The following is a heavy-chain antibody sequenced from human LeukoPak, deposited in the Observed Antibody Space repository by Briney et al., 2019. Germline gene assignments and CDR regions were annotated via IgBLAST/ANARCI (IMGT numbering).Heavy chain of an antibody. V-gene: IGHV3-23*01. CDR1: GFTFSSHG. CDR2: ISPSGGIT. J-gene: IGHJ4*02. Sequence: GGTLRLSCAASGFTFSSHGMNWVRQAPGKGLEWVSGISPSGGITYYTDSVKGRFTISRDNSKNTLYLQMNSLRAEDTAVYYCAKERLRAYYDILTGYYHYWGQGTLVTVSS. CDR3: AKERLRAYYDILTGYYHY. D-gene: IGHD3-9*01.